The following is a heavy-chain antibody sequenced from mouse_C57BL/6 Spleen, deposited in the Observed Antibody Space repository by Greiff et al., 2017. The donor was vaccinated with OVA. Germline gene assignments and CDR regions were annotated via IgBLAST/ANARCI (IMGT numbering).Heavy chain of an antibody. CDR3: ARGATVVAFDY. CDR2: INPNNGGT. V-gene: IGHV1-22*01. CDR1: GYTFTDYN. J-gene: IGHJ2*01. Sequence: EVQLQESGPELVKPGASVKMSCKASGYTFTDYNMHWVKQSHGKSLEWIGYINPNNGGTSYNQKFKGKATLTVNKSSSTAYMELRSLTSEDSAVYYCARGATVVAFDYWGQGTTLTVSS. D-gene: IGHD1-1*01.